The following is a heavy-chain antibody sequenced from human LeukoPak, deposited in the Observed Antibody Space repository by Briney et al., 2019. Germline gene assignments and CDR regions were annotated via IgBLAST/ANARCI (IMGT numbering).Heavy chain of an antibody. CDR3: ASVAAAGHYYYNSMDV. D-gene: IGHD6-13*01. CDR2: IGAYHGST. CDR1: GYTFTSYG. J-gene: IGHJ6*02. Sequence: EASVKVSCKASGYTFTSYGISWVRQAPGQGLEWMGWIGAYHGSTKYAQKVQDRVTMTVDTSTATAYMELRGLRSDDTAVYYCASVAAAGHYYYNSMDVWGQGTTVTVSS. V-gene: IGHV1-18*01.